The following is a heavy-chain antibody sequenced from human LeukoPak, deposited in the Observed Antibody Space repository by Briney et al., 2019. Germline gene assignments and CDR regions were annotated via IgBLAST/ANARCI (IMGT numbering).Heavy chain of an antibody. CDR3: ATERNYYFNN. CDR1: GFTFRDPW. J-gene: IGHJ4*02. Sequence: GGSLRLSCAGSGFTFRDPWMSWVRQAPGKGLEWVGRIKSKVDGETADYAAPVKGRFTISRDDSKNMLHLQMDGLKTEDTAVYYCATERNYYFNNWGQGTLVTVSS. CDR2: IKSKVDGETA. D-gene: IGHD5-24*01. V-gene: IGHV3-15*01.